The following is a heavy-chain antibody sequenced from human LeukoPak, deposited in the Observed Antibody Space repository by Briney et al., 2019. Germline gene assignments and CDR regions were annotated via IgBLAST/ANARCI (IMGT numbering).Heavy chain of an antibody. Sequence: ASVKVSCKASGYTFTSYDINWVRQATGQGLEWMGWMNPNSGNTGYAQKFQGRVTMTRNTSISTAYMELSSLRSEDTAVYYCARTLLAYCGGDCQSGGYWGQGTLVTVSS. CDR1: GYTFTSYD. J-gene: IGHJ4*02. CDR3: ARTLLAYCGGDCQSGGY. V-gene: IGHV1-8*01. CDR2: MNPNSGNT. D-gene: IGHD2-21*02.